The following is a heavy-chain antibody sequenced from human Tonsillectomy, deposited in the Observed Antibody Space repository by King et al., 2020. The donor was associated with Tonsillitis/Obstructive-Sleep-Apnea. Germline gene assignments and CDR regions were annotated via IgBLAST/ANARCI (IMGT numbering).Heavy chain of an antibody. CDR3: ARHVRDGYGTNFDY. V-gene: IGHV4-39*01. CDR2: IYYTGST. Sequence: QLQESGPRLVKPSETLSLTCAVSGHSIRSSSYYWGWIRQPPGKGLEWIGTIYYTGSTYYNPSLKSRVTISVDTSKNQFSLKLSSVTAADTAMYYCARHVRDGYGTNFDYWGQGTLVTVSS. CDR1: GHSIRSSSYY. D-gene: IGHD5-24*01. J-gene: IGHJ4*02.